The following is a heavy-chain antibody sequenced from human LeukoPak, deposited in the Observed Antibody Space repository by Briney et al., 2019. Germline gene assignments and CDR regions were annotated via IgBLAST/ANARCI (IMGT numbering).Heavy chain of an antibody. CDR2: IYYSGST. V-gene: IGHV4-30-4*08. CDR3: AREIDSGSYSGGFDY. CDR1: GGSISSGDYY. J-gene: IGHJ4*02. D-gene: IGHD1-26*01. Sequence: SQTLSLTCTVSGGSISSGDYYWRWIRQPPGTGLEWIGYIYYSGSTYYNPSLKSRVTISVDTSKNQFSLKLSSVTAAGTAVYYCAREIDSGSYSGGFDYWGQGTLVTVSS.